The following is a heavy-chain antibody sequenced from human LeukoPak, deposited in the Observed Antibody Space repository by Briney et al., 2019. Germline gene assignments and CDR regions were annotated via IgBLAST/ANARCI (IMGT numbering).Heavy chain of an antibody. D-gene: IGHD6-6*01. V-gene: IGHV1-2*02. J-gene: IGHJ4*02. Sequence: RASVKVSCKASGYTFTDYYLHWVRQAPGQGLEWMGWINPNSGGTKYAQNLQGRVTMTRDTSISTAYMELSRLRSDDTAVYYCARYSSSSAIDYWGQGTLVTVSS. CDR3: ARYSSSSAIDY. CDR2: INPNSGGT. CDR1: GYTFTDYY.